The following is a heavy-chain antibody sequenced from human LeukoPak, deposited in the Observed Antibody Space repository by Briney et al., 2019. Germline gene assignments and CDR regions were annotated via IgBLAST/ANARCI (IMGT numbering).Heavy chain of an antibody. CDR2: ISTDSGST. J-gene: IGHJ4*02. CDR3: ASGLYGGLFDN. V-gene: IGHV3-23*01. Sequence: GGSLRLSCVMSGFTFSNYAMNWVRQAPGKGLEWISDISTDSGSTYHIESVRGRFTISRDNSKNTLYLQMNSPRADDTAVYYCASGLYGGLFDNWGQGTLVTVSS. CDR1: GFTFSNYA. D-gene: IGHD4/OR15-4a*01.